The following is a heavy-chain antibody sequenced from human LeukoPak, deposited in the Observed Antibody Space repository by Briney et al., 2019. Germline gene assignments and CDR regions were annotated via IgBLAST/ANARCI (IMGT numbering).Heavy chain of an antibody. CDR3: ARERMNTMGDACDI. Sequence: GGSLRLSCAASGFTLSSHEMNWVRQAPGKGLEWLSYIRSSGTTEYAASVKGRFTISRDNAKNSLYLQMHSLRDEDTAVYYCARERMNTMGDACDIWGQGTKVIVSS. D-gene: IGHD1/OR15-1a*01. V-gene: IGHV3-48*03. CDR1: GFTLSSHE. CDR2: IRSSGTTE. J-gene: IGHJ3*02.